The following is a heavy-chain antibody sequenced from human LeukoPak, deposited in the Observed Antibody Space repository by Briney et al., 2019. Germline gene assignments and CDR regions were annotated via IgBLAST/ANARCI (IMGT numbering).Heavy chain of an antibody. D-gene: IGHD3-10*01. J-gene: IGHJ4*02. CDR2: IYYSGST. Sequence: PSETVSLTCTVSGGSVSSGSYYWSWIRQPPGKGLEWIGYIYYSGSTNYNPSLKSRVTISVDTSKNQFSLKLSSVTAADTAVYYCARYYYGSGSPKKRDYWGQGTLVTVSS. V-gene: IGHV4-61*01. CDR1: GGSVSSGSYY. CDR3: ARYYYGSGSPKKRDY.